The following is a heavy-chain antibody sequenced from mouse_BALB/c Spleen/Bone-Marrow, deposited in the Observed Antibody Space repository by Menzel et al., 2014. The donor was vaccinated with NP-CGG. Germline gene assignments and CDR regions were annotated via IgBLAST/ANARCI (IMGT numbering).Heavy chain of an antibody. CDR1: GFTSSSYA. CDR2: ISSGGST. D-gene: IGHD2-3*01. CDR3: ARGYDGYYGFAY. V-gene: IGHV5-6-5*01. Sequence: EVMLVESGGGLVKPGGSLKLSCAASGFTSSSYAMSWVRQTPEKRLEWVASISSGGSTYYPDSVKGRFTISRDNARNILYLQMSSLRSEDTAMYYCARGYDGYYGFAYWGQGTLVTVSA. J-gene: IGHJ3*01.